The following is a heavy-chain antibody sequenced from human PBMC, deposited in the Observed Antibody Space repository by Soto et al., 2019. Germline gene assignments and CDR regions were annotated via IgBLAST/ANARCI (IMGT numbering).Heavy chain of an antibody. CDR2: IYYSGST. CDR3: ARPGECSSTSCPWSDAFDI. D-gene: IGHD2-2*01. J-gene: IGHJ3*02. CDR1: GGSISSSSYY. Sequence: QLQLQESGPGLVKPSETLSLTCTVSGGSISSSSYYWGWIRQPPGKGLEWIGSIYYSGSTYYNPSLKSRVTISVDTSKNQFSLKLSSVTAADTAVYYCARPGECSSTSCPWSDAFDIWGQGTMVTVSS. V-gene: IGHV4-39*01.